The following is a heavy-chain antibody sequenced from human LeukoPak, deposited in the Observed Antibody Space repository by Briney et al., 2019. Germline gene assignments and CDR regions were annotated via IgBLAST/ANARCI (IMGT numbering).Heavy chain of an antibody. CDR2: ISSSSSYI. J-gene: IGHJ4*02. CDR1: GFTFSSYS. V-gene: IGHV3-21*03. Sequence: GGPLRLSCAASGFTFSSYSMNWVRQAPGKGLEWVSSISSSSSYIYYADSVKGRFTISRDNAKSSLYLQMNSLKTEDTAVYYCTTTYYDYVWGSYSPDYWGQGTLVTVSS. CDR3: TTTYYDYVWGSYSPDY. D-gene: IGHD3-16*01.